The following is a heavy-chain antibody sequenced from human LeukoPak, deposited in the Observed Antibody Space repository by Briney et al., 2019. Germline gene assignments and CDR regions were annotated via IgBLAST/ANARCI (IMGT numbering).Heavy chain of an antibody. J-gene: IGHJ4*02. V-gene: IGHV3-21*01. Sequence: GGSLRLSCAASGFTFSSYSMNWVHQAPGKGLEWVSSISSSSSYIYYADSVKGRFTISRGNAKNSLYLQMNSLRAEDTAVYYCARDKGSGSYYSAYWGQGTLVTVSS. CDR2: ISSSSSYI. CDR3: ARDKGSGSYYSAY. CDR1: GFTFSSYS. D-gene: IGHD3-10*01.